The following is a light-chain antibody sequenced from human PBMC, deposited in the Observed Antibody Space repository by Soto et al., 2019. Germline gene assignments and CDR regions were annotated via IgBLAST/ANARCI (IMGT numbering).Light chain of an antibody. CDR2: EVS. CDR1: SSDVGGYNY. CDR3: SSYEGSNNVV. V-gene: IGLV2-8*01. J-gene: IGLJ2*01. Sequence: QSALTQPPSASGSPGQSVTISCTGTSSDVGGYNYVSWYQQHPGKAPKLMNYEVSKRPSGVPDRFSGSKSGNTASLTVSGLQAEDEADYYCSSYEGSNNVVFGGGTKLTVL.